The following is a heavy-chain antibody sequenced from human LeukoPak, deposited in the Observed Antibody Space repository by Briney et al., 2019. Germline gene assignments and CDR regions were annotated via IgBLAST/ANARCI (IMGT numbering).Heavy chain of an antibody. CDR3: AKDARVASGAFDI. CDR1: GFTFDDYA. J-gene: IGHJ3*02. Sequence: PGGSLRLSCAASGFTFDDYAMHCVRQAPGKGLEGVSGISWNSGSIGYADSVKGRFTISRDNAKNSLYLQMNSLRAEDTALYYCAKDARVASGAFDIWGQGTMVTVSS. CDR2: ISWNSGSI. V-gene: IGHV3-9*01. D-gene: IGHD5-12*01.